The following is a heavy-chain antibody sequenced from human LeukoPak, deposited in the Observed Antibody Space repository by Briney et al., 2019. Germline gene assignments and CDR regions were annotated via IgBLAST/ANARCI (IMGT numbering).Heavy chain of an antibody. CDR3: AKAGYSGGWSYFDS. D-gene: IGHD6-19*01. V-gene: IGHV3-48*02. Sequence: GGSLRLSCAASGFTFSSYSMNWVRQAPGKGLEWLSYFSGSSTTIHYADSVKGRFTISRDNARSSLYLQMNSLRDEDTAVYYCAKAGYSGGWSYFDSWGQGTLVTVSS. CDR2: FSGSSTTI. CDR1: GFTFSSYS. J-gene: IGHJ4*02.